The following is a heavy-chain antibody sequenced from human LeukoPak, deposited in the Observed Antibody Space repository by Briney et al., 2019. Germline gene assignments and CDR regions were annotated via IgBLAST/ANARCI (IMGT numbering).Heavy chain of an antibody. CDR1: GFTVSASY. CDR3: ARDGLGGGFAFDY. D-gene: IGHD3-16*01. Sequence: GGSLRLSCAASGFTVSASYMSWVRQAPGKGLEWISVIYSGGGTYYADSVKGRFTTSRHNSKNTLYLQMNTLRVEDTAVYFCARDGLGGGFAFDYWGQGTLVTVSS. J-gene: IGHJ4*02. CDR2: IYSGGGT. V-gene: IGHV3-53*04.